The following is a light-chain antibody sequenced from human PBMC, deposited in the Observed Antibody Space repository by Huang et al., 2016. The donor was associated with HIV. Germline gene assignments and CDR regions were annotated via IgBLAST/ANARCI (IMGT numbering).Light chain of an antibody. CDR3: QQYNNWLS. CDR1: QSIGTN. J-gene: IGKJ4*01. CDR2: GAS. V-gene: IGKV3-15*01. Sequence: EILLTQSPATLSVSPGERATLSCRASQSIGTNLAWYQQKPGQAPRLLIDGASTRATGVPARFSGSGSGTEFTLTISSQQSEDFAVYYCQQYNNWLSFGGGTKVDIK.